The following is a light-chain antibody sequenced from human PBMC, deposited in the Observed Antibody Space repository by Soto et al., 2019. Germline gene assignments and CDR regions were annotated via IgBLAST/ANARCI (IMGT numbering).Light chain of an antibody. J-gene: IGLJ1*01. Sequence: QSALTWPASVSGSPGQSITISCTGSSSDVGGYDYVSWYQHHPGKAPKLMIHDVSNRPSGVSNRFSGSKSGNTASLTISGLQAEDEADYYCSSYTSSSTPYVFGTGTKVTVL. CDR3: SSYTSSSTPYV. CDR2: DVS. V-gene: IGLV2-14*03. CDR1: SSDVGGYDY.